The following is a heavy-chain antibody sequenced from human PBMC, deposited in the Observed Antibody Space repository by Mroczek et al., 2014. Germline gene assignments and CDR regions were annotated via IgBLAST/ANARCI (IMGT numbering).Heavy chain of an antibody. V-gene: IGHV3-21*01. Sequence: VQLQESGGGLVKPGGSLRLSCAASGFTFSSYSMNWVRQAPGKGLEWVSSISSSSSYIYYADSVKGRFTISRDNAKNSLYLQMNSLRAEDTAVYYCASPSSGTIDYVGPGNPGHRLL. CDR1: GFTFSSYS. CDR2: ISSSSSYI. J-gene: IGHJ4*02. D-gene: IGHD6-19*01. CDR3: ASPSSGTIDY.